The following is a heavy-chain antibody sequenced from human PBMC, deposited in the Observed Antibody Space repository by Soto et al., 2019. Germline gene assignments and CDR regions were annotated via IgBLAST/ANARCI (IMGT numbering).Heavy chain of an antibody. D-gene: IGHD2-15*01. CDR1: GFSLSTSGVG. CDR2: IYWDDDT. Sequence: QITLKESGPTLVKPTQTLTLTCTFSGFSLSTSGVGVAWIRQPPGKALEWLALIYWDDDTRYTPSLETRLTVTNDTSKNPVVVWMTNMASVDTATYYCAYLPCSGGSCYWFSYSGMDVWGQGTTVTVSS. V-gene: IGHV2-5*02. CDR3: AYLPCSGGSCYWFSYSGMDV. J-gene: IGHJ6*02.